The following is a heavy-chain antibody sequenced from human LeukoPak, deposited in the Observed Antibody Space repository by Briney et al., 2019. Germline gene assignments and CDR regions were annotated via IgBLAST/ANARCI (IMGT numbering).Heavy chain of an antibody. V-gene: IGHV3-30*18. D-gene: IGHD2-15*01. J-gene: IGHJ4*02. CDR2: IAFDGSNQ. CDR1: GFTFITHG. Sequence: HPGRSLRLSCAASGFTFITHGMHWVRQAPGKGLDWVAIIAFDGSNQYYADSVKGRFTISRDNSKNTLYLQMNSLRAEDTAVYYCAKDLSRGWSLDYWGQGTLVTVSS. CDR3: AKDLSRGWSLDY.